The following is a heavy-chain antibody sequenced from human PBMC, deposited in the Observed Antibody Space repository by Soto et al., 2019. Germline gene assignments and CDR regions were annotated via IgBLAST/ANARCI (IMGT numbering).Heavy chain of an antibody. CDR1: GGSISSGGYY. V-gene: IGHV4-31*03. J-gene: IGHJ5*02. CDR3: ASRTRTYYDFWSGYYTDNWFDP. D-gene: IGHD3-3*01. Sequence: SETLSLTCTVSGGSISSGGYYWSWIRQHPGKGLEWIGSIYYSAGTYYNPSLKSRVSMSVDTSKNQFSLKLSSVTAADTAVYYCASRTRTYYDFWSGYYTDNWFDPWGQGTLVTVSS. CDR2: IYYSAGT.